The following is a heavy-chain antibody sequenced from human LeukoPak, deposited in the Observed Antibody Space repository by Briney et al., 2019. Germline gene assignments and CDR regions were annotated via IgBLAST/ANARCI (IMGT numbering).Heavy chain of an antibody. D-gene: IGHD3-22*01. J-gene: IGHJ4*02. CDR1: GYTFTSYG. V-gene: IGHV1-18*01. CDR2: ISAYNGNT. CDR3: AREVPYDSSRYYQPFDY. Sequence: ASVKVSCKASGYTFTSYGISWVQQAPGQGLEWMGWISAYNGNTNYAQKLQGRVTMTTDTSTSTAYMELRSLRSDDTAVYYCAREVPYDSSRYYQPFDYWGQGTLVTVSS.